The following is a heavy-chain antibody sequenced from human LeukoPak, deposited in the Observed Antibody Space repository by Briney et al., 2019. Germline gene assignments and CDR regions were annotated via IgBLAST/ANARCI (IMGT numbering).Heavy chain of an antibody. J-gene: IGHJ4*02. V-gene: IGHV3-23*01. CDR3: AKFWPHCSGGSCYDY. CDR1: GFTFSLYA. Sequence: AGSLRLSCAASGFTFSLYAMSWVRQAPGKGLEWGSSISGSGGSTYYADSVRGRFTISRDNSKNTLYLQMNSLRAEDTAVYYCAKFWPHCSGGSCYDYWGQGTPVTVSS. CDR2: ISGSGGST. D-gene: IGHD2-15*01.